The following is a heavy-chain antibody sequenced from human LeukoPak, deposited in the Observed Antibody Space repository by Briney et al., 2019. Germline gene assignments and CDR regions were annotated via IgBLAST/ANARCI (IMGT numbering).Heavy chain of an antibody. CDR1: GGSISSYY. V-gene: IGHV4-59*01. CDR3: ARDRLQLQS. CDR2: IYYSGST. J-gene: IGHJ5*02. Sequence: SETLSLTCTVSGGSISSYYWSWIRQPPGKGLEWIGYIYYSGSTHYNPSLKGRVTISVDTSKNQFSLKLSSVTAADTAVYYCARDRLQLQSWGQGTLVTVSS. D-gene: IGHD1-1*01.